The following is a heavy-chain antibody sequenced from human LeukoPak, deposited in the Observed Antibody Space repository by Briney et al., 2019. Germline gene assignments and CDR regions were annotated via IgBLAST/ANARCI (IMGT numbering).Heavy chain of an antibody. CDR1: GDSISSGDYY. J-gene: IGHJ5*02. V-gene: IGHV4-61*02. Sequence: SETLSLTCTVSGDSISSGDYYWSWIRQPAGKGLEWNGRISSSGSTNYNPSLKSRVTISVDTSKNQFSLKLSSVTAADTAVYYCARDNGGILSSWGQGTLVTVSS. D-gene: IGHD3-16*02. CDR2: ISSSGST. CDR3: ARDNGGILSS.